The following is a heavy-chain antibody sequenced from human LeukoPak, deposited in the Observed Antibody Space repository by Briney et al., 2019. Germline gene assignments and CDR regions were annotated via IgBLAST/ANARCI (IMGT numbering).Heavy chain of an antibody. CDR1: GFTFDDYA. Sequence: PGGSLRLSCAASGFTFDDYAMHWDRQAPGKGLEWVSGISWNSGSIGYADSVKGRFTISRDNAKNSLYLQMNSLRAEDTAVYYCARDGFRGAATSGGYWGQGTLVTVSS. CDR2: ISWNSGSI. CDR3: ARDGFRGAATSGGY. V-gene: IGHV3-9*01. J-gene: IGHJ4*02. D-gene: IGHD1-26*01.